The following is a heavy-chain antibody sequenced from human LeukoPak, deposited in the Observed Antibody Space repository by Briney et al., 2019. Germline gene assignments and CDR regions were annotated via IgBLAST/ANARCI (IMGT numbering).Heavy chain of an antibody. V-gene: IGHV4-39*01. Sequence: SETLSLACTVSGGSISSNNYYWGWIRQPPGKGLEWIGSIYYSGSTYYNPSLKSRVTISVDTSKNQFSLKLSSVTAADTAVYYCVNSSPGGGWLVSGNFDYWGQGTLVTVSS. CDR1: GGSISSNNYY. J-gene: IGHJ4*02. D-gene: IGHD6-19*01. CDR3: VNSSPGGGWLVSGNFDY. CDR2: IYYSGST.